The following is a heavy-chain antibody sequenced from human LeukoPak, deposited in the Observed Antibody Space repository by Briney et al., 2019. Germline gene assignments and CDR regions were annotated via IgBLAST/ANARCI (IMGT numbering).Heavy chain of an antibody. Sequence: GGSLRLSRAASGFTFSSYSMNWVRQAPGKGLEWVSYISRSSSTIYYADFVKGRFTISRDNAKNSLYLQMNSLRAEDTAVYYCAREVWGPEYWGQGTLVTVSS. CDR1: GFTFSSYS. D-gene: IGHD1-14*01. CDR3: AREVWGPEY. CDR2: ISRSSSTI. V-gene: IGHV3-48*01. J-gene: IGHJ4*02.